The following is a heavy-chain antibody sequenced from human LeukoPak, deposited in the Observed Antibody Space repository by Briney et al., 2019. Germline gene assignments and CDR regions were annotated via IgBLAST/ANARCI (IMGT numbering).Heavy chain of an antibody. Sequence: GGSLRLSCAASGFSVSSNHMSWVRQAPGKGLEWVSVIYSGGSTYYADSVKGRFTISRDNSKNTLYLQVNRLRAEDTAVYYCARDRGSSWTYSFDYWGQGTLVTVSS. CDR2: IYSGGST. J-gene: IGHJ4*02. V-gene: IGHV3-53*01. CDR3: ARDRGSSWTYSFDY. CDR1: GFSVSSNH. D-gene: IGHD6-13*01.